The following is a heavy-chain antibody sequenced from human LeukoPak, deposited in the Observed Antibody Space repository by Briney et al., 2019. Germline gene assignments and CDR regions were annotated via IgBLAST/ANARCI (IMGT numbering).Heavy chain of an antibody. D-gene: IGHD6-19*01. CDR2: IYTSGST. J-gene: IGHJ4*02. CDR3: ARDAAEEVADRTYYFDY. CDR1: GGSISSYY. Sequence: PSETLSPTCTVSGGSISSYYWSWIRQPAGKGLEWIGRIYTSGSTSYNPSLKSRVTMSVDTSKNQFSLKLSSVTAADTAVYYCARDAAEEVADRTYYFDYWGQGTLVTVSS. V-gene: IGHV4-4*07.